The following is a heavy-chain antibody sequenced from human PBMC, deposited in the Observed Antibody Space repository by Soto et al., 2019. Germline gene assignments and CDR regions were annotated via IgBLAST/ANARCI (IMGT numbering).Heavy chain of an antibody. J-gene: IGHJ4*02. CDR3: ARLRWISVLYYFDY. V-gene: IGHV4-31*03. Sequence: SETLSLTCTVSGGSISSGGYYGSWILHHPGKGLEWIGYIYYSVSTCYNPSLKSRVTISVDTSKNQFSLKLSSVTAADTAVYYCARLRWISVLYYFDYWGQGTLVTVSS. CDR2: IYYSVST. CDR1: GGSISSGGYY. D-gene: IGHD4-17*01.